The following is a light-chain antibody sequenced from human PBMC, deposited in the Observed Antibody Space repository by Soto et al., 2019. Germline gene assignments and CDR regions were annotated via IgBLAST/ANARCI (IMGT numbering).Light chain of an antibody. J-gene: IGKJ1*01. V-gene: IGKV1-39*01. CDR3: QQIRT. CDR2: AAS. Sequence: DIQMTQSPSSLSASVGDRVTITCRASQSISSYLNWYQQKPGKAPKLLIYAASSLQSGVPSRFSGSGSGTDFTLTISSLQPEDFATYYCQQIRTFGKGTKVEIK. CDR1: QSISSY.